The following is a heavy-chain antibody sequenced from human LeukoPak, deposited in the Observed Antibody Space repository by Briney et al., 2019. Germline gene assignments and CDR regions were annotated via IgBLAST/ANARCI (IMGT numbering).Heavy chain of an antibody. CDR1: GFTFSSYG. CDR3: AKILPDTVTADY. CDR2: ISYDGSNK. D-gene: IGHD4-11*01. J-gene: IGHJ4*02. Sequence: GRSLRLSCAASGFTFSSYGMYWVRQAPGKGLEWVAVISYDGSNKYYADSVKGRFTISRDNSKNTLYLQMNSLRAEDTAVYYCAKILPDTVTADYWGQGTLVTVSS. V-gene: IGHV3-30*18.